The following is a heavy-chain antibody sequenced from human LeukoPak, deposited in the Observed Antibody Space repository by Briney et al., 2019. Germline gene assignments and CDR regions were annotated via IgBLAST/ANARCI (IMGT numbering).Heavy chain of an antibody. V-gene: IGHV4-61*01. CDR1: GASVSSGSYY. J-gene: IGHJ4*02. Sequence: SETLSLTCTVSGASVSSGSYYWSWIRQPPGKGLEWIGYIYYSGSTNYNPSLKSRVTISVDTSKSQFSLKLSSVTAADTAVYYCARGKESGWFGELLRWSRAECCGYFDYWGQGTLVTVSS. CDR3: ARGKESGWFGELLRWSRAECCGYFDY. CDR2: IYYSGST. D-gene: IGHD3-10*01.